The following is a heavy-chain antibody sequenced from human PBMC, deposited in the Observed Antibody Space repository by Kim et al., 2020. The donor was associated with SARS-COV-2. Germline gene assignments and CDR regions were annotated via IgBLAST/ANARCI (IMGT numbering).Heavy chain of an antibody. J-gene: IGHJ4*02. CDR1: GFTVSSNY. V-gene: IGHV3-53*04. Sequence: GGSLRLSCAASGFTVSSNYMSWVRQAPGKGLEWVSVIYSGGSTYYADSVKGRFTISRHNSKNTLYLQMNSLRAEDTAVYYCARGQYSSGWYAEYWGQGTLVTVSS. D-gene: IGHD6-19*01. CDR3: ARGQYSSGWYAEY. CDR2: IYSGGST.